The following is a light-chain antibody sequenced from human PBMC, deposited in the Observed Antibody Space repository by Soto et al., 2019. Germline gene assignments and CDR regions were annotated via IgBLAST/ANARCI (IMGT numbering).Light chain of an antibody. CDR3: SSYTSSSTLDPYV. V-gene: IGLV2-14*01. Sequence: QSALTQPASVSGSPGQSITISCTGTGSDVGGYNYVSWYQQHPGKAPKLMIYDVSNRPSGVSNRFSGSKSGNTASLTISGLQAEDEADYYCSSYTSSSTLDPYVLGTGTKLTVL. CDR1: GSDVGGYNY. J-gene: IGLJ1*01. CDR2: DVS.